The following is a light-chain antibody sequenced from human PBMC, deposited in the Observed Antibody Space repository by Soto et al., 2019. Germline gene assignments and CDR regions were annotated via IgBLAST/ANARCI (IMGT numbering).Light chain of an antibody. CDR3: SSYTSSSTLDVV. CDR2: EVS. J-gene: IGLJ2*01. V-gene: IGLV2-14*01. Sequence: QTVVTQPASVSGSPGQSITISCTGTSSDVGGYNYVSWYQQHPGKAPKLMIYEVSNRPSGVSNRFSGSKSGNTASRTISGLQAEVEADYYCSSYTSSSTLDVVFGGGTKLTVL. CDR1: SSDVGGYNY.